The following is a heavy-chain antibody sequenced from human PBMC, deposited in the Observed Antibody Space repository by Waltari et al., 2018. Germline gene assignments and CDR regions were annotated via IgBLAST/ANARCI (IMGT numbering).Heavy chain of an antibody. J-gene: IGHJ3*02. D-gene: IGHD6-19*01. Sequence: QVQLVQSGAEVKKPGYSVKVSCKASGGTFSSYAISWVRQAPGQGLEWMGGIIPIFGTANYAQKFQGRVTITADKYTSTAYMELSSLRSEDTAVYYCARAFIAVAGTNAFDIWGQGTMVTVSS. CDR1: GGTFSSYA. CDR2: IIPIFGTA. CDR3: ARAFIAVAGTNAFDI. V-gene: IGHV1-69*14.